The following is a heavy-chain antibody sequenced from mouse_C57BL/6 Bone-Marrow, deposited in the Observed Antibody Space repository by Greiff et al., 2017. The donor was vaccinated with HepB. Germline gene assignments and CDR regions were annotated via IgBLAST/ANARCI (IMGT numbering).Heavy chain of an antibody. CDR2: ISNLAYSI. Sequence: EVMLVESGGGLVQPGGSLKLSCAASGFTFSDYGMAWVRQAPRKGPEWVAFISNLAYSIYYADTVTGRFTISRENAKNTLYLEMSSLRSEDTAMYYCARTYYGNYSAWFAYWGQGTLVTVSA. J-gene: IGHJ3*01. CDR3: ARTYYGNYSAWFAY. CDR1: GFTFSDYG. D-gene: IGHD2-10*01. V-gene: IGHV5-15*01.